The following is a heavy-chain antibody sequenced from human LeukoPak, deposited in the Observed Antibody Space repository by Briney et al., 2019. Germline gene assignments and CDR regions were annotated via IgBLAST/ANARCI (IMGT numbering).Heavy chain of an antibody. CDR2: FDPEDGET. CDR3: ATDFRFSGSGILGY. CDR1: RYTLTELS. Sequence: ASVKVSCKVSRYTLTELSMHWVRQTPGKGLEWMGGFDPEDGETIYAQKFQGRVTMTEDTSTDTAYMELSSLRSEETAVYYCATDFRFSGSGILGYWGQGTLVTVSS. V-gene: IGHV1-24*01. D-gene: IGHD3-10*01. J-gene: IGHJ4*02.